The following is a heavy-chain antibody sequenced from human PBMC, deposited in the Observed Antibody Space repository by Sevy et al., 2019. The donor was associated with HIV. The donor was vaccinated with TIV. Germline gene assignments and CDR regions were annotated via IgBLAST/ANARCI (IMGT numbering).Heavy chain of an antibody. Sequence: ASVKVSCKASGYTFTDDYLHWVRQAPGQGLEWMGRIYPNSGGTNYEQKFQGRVTMTRDTSISTAYMGLSRLSPDDTAGYFCARDAACGTTNSVMDVWGQGTTVTVSS. V-gene: IGHV1-2*06. J-gene: IGHJ6*02. CDR2: IYPNSGGT. D-gene: IGHD1-7*01. CDR3: ARDAACGTTNSVMDV. CDR1: GYTFTDDY.